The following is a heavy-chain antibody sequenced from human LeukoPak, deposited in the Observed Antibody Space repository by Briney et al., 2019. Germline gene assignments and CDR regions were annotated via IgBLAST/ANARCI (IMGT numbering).Heavy chain of an antibody. V-gene: IGHV3-48*02. Sequence: GRSLRLSCAASEFTFNTYGMHWVRQAPGKGLEWVSYIGGTHSNIYYADSVKGRFTISRDDAKNSLYLQMNSLRDEDTAVYYCARDRDYAFDSWGQGTLVTVSS. CDR3: ARDRDYAFDS. CDR2: IGGTHSNI. CDR1: EFTFNTYG. J-gene: IGHJ4*02. D-gene: IGHD4-17*01.